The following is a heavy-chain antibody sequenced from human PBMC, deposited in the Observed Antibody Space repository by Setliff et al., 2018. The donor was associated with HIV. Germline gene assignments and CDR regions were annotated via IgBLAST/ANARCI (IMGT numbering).Heavy chain of an antibody. D-gene: IGHD3-16*01. V-gene: IGHV4-4*01. J-gene: IGHJ4*02. CDR2: VCQRGGI. CDR3: VRNSGWALGS. CDR1: GDSIDSPHC. Sequence: GSLSLTCTVSGDSIDSPHCWSWVRQSLEKGLEWIGEVCQRGGINYYPFFWSRAIISMDKPRSYFSLRLTSVTAADTAIYFCVRNSGWALGSWGQGILVTVSS.